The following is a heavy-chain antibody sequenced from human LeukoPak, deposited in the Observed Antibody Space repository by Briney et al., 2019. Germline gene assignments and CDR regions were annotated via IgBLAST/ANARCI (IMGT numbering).Heavy chain of an antibody. J-gene: IGHJ4*02. V-gene: IGHV3-23*01. D-gene: IGHD3-3*01. Sequence: YYADSVKGRFTISRDNSKNTLYLQMNSLRAEDTAVYYCAKDTPEYDFWSGYYTNRNYFDYWGQGTLVTVSS. CDR3: AKDTPEYDFWSGYYTNRNYFDY.